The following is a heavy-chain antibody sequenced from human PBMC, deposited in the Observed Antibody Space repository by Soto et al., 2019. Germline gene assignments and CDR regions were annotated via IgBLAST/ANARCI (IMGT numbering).Heavy chain of an antibody. CDR1: GDSVPSNSAA. CDR2: TYYRSKWYN. D-gene: IGHD6-13*01. J-gene: IGHJ6*02. CDR3: ARVAAEGGYYYYGMDV. V-gene: IGHV6-1*01. Sequence: SQTLSLTCAISGDSVPSNSAAWNWIRQSPSRGLEWLGRTYYRSKWYNDYAVSVKSRITINPDTSKNQFSLQLNSVTPEDTAVYYCARVAAEGGYYYYGMDVWGHGTTVTVSS.